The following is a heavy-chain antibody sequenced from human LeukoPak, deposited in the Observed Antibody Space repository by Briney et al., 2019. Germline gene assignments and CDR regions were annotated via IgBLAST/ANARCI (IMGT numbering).Heavy chain of an antibody. Sequence: SETLSLTCSVSGDSVSSDSYYWSWIRQPAGKGLEWIGRIYSSGTTNYNPSLKSRVTMSVDTSKNQFSLKLNSVTAADTAVYYCARGPRSGHHDYWGQGVLVTASS. J-gene: IGHJ4*02. CDR3: ARGPRSGHHDY. V-gene: IGHV4-61*02. CDR1: GDSVSSDSYY. D-gene: IGHD6-19*01. CDR2: IYSSGTT.